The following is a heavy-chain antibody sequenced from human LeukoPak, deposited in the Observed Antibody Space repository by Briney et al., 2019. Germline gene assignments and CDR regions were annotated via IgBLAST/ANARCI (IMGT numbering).Heavy chain of an antibody. CDR3: AYDSSGYLSWFDY. J-gene: IGHJ4*02. V-gene: IGHV3-7*01. D-gene: IGHD3-22*01. CDR1: GFTFSNYA. Sequence: PGGSLRLSCAASGFTFSNYAMSWVRQAPGKGLEWVANIKQDGSEKYYVDSVKGRFTISRDNAKSSLYLQMNSLRAEDTAVYYCAYDSSGYLSWFDYWGQGTLVTVSS. CDR2: IKQDGSEK.